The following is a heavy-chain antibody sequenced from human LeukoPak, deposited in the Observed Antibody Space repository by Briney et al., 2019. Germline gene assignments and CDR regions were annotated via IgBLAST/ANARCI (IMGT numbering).Heavy chain of an antibody. J-gene: IGHJ4*02. Sequence: PGGSLRLSCAASGFTFSNYGMHWVRQAPGKGLEWVAVIWYDGSNKYYSDSVRGRFTISRDNSKNTRYLQMNSLRAEDTAVYYCARGYDYGDYGVVEWGQGTLVTVSS. V-gene: IGHV3-33*01. D-gene: IGHD4-17*01. CDR3: ARGYDYGDYGVVE. CDR2: IWYDGSNK. CDR1: GFTFSNYG.